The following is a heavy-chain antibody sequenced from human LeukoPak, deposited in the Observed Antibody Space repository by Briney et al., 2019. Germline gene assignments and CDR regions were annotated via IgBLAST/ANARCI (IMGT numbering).Heavy chain of an antibody. J-gene: IGHJ3*02. CDR2: ISGSCGGT. V-gene: IGHV3-23*01. CDR3: AKRPEWELLENAFDI. D-gene: IGHD1-26*01. CDR1: GFTFSSYA. Sequence: GGSLRLSCAVSGFTFSSYAMSWVRQAPGKGLELVSAISGSCGGTYYADSVKGRFTISRDNSKNTQYLQMNSLRAEDTAVYYCAKRPEWELLENAFDIWGQGTMVTVSS.